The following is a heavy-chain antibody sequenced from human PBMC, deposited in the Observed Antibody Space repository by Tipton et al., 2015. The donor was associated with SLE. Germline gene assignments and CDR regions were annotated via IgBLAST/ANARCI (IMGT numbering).Heavy chain of an antibody. J-gene: IGHJ4*02. CDR3: AREAGDGMTTVDFDY. D-gene: IGHD4-11*01. Sequence: TLSLTCTVSRYSIRSGYSWGWIRQPPGKGLEWIGSTYHRGNTYYNPSLRSRVTISVDTSKNQFSLRLNSVTAADTAVYYCAREAGDGMTTVDFDYWGQGTLVTVSS. CDR2: TYHRGNT. CDR1: RYSIRSGYS. V-gene: IGHV4-38-2*02.